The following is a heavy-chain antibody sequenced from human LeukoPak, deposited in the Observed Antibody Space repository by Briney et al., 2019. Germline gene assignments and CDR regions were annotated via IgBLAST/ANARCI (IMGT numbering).Heavy chain of an antibody. V-gene: IGHV3-9*01. D-gene: IGHD3-10*01. CDR2: ISFNSGNL. J-gene: IGHJ4*02. CDR3: AKAKGFAAMYYFDY. Sequence: GGSLRLSCAASGFTLRGYAMHWVRHVPGKGLEWVAGISFNSGNLDYANSVKGRFTISRDNANNSLYLQMNSLTPEDTAWYFCAKAKGFAAMYYFDYWGQGTLVTVSS. CDR1: GFTLRGYA.